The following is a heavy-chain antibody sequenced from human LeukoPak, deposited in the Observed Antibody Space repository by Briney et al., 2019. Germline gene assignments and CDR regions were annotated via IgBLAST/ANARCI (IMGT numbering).Heavy chain of an antibody. Sequence: GGSLRLSCTASGFTFSGAWMTWVRQAPGEGLEWVANIREDGTEKNYVDSVKGRFTISRDNSKKSVYLQMNSLRAEDTATYYCARGESSYCSGGCYFASWGQGTLVTISS. CDR2: IREDGTEK. J-gene: IGHJ5*01. CDR3: ARGESSYCSGGCYFAS. D-gene: IGHD2-15*01. V-gene: IGHV3-7*01. CDR1: GFTFSGAW.